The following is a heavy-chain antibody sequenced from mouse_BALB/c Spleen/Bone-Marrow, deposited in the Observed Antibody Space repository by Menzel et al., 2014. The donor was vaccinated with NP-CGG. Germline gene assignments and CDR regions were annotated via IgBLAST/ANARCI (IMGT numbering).Heavy chain of an antibody. V-gene: IGHV14-3*02. D-gene: IGHD1-1*01. Sequence: DVQLQESGAELVKPGASVKLSCTASGFNIKDTYMHWVKQRPEQGLEWIGRIDPANGNTKYDPKFQGKATITADTSSNTAYPQLSSLTSEDTAVYYCARYSYGSRGYYFDYWGQGTTLTVSS. CDR2: IDPANGNT. CDR3: ARYSYGSRGYYFDY. CDR1: GFNIKDTY. J-gene: IGHJ2*01.